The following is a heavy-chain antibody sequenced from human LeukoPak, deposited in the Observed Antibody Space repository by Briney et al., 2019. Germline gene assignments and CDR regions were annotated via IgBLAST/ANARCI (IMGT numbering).Heavy chain of an antibody. V-gene: IGHV3-11*01. CDR1: GFTFSDYY. CDR2: ISSSGSTI. CDR3: ARDRTYYYGSGSYYFDY. Sequence: GGSLRLSCGASGFTFSDYYMSWIRQAPGKGLEWVSYISSSGSTIYYADSVKGRFTISRDNAKNSLYLQMNSLRAEDTAVCYCARDRTYYYGSGSYYFDYWGQGTLVTVSS. D-gene: IGHD3-10*01. J-gene: IGHJ4*02.